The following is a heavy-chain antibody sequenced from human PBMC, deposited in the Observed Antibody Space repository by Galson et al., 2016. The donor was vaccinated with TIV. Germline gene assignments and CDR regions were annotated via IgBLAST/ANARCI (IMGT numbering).Heavy chain of an antibody. D-gene: IGHD6-19*01. Sequence: LSLTCTVSGASVSSGNYYWTWIRQSPGKGLECMGYIFSSGSTKYNPSLKSRVTISADTSKNQFSLKLSSVTAADTAVYYCTRDSWNSGYNSAWEAFDFWGQGTMVTVSS. J-gene: IGHJ3*01. CDR2: IFSSGST. CDR1: GASVSSGNYY. CDR3: TRDSWNSGYNSAWEAFDF. V-gene: IGHV4-61*01.